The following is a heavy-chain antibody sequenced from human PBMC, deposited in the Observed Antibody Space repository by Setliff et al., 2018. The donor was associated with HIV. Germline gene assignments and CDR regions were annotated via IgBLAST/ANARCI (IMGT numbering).Heavy chain of an antibody. Sequence: ASVKVSCKTSGYTFINYDINWVRQATGQGLEWMGWMNPNSSNSGYAQNFQGRVTMTLDTSISTAYMELSSLTSEDTAVYYCTRGRHSQTAGAIKFAFWGQGSLVTV. CDR3: TRGRHSQTAGAIKFAF. J-gene: IGHJ5*01. V-gene: IGHV1-8*02. D-gene: IGHD3-10*01. CDR2: MNPNSSNS. CDR1: GYTFINYD.